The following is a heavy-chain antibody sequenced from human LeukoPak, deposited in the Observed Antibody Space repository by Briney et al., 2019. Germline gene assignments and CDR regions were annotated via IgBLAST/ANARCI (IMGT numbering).Heavy chain of an antibody. D-gene: IGHD3-10*01. CDR3: ARDGRGLWFGELYDWFDP. CDR1: GYTFTGYY. Sequence: GSSVKVSCKASGYTFTGYYMHLVRQAPGQGLEWMGWINPNSGGTNYAQKFQGRVTMTRDTSIGTAYMELSRLRSDDTAVYYCARDGRGLWFGELYDWFDPWGQGTLVTVSS. J-gene: IGHJ5*02. V-gene: IGHV1-2*02. CDR2: INPNSGGT.